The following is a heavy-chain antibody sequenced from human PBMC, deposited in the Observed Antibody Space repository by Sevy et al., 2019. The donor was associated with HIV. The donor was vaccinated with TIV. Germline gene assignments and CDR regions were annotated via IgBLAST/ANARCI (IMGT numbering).Heavy chain of an antibody. J-gene: IGHJ4*02. CDR1: GFTFSANW. D-gene: IGHD3-16*01. CDR2: IKGDGSDK. Sequence: RQGGSLRLSCAASGFTFSANWMNWVRQAPGKGLEWVANIKGDGSDKHYVDSVEGRFTISRDNAKNLLYLQMNSLRVEDTAVYYCAHETFGRFESWGQGTLVTVSS. V-gene: IGHV3-7*01. CDR3: AHETFGRFES.